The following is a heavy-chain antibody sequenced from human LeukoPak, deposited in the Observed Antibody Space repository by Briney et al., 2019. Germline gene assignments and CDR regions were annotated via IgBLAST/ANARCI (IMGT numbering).Heavy chain of an antibody. J-gene: IGHJ4*02. D-gene: IGHD3-9*01. CDR2: INPSGGST. CDR3: ARDGSDYDILTGYYTTHLYFDY. Sequence: ASVKVSCKASGYTFTSYYMHWVRQAPGQGREWMGIINPSGGSTSYAQKFQGRVTMTRDTSTSTVYMELSSLRSEDTAVYYCARDGSDYDILTGYYTTHLYFDYWGQGTLVTVSS. CDR1: GYTFTSYY. V-gene: IGHV1-46*01.